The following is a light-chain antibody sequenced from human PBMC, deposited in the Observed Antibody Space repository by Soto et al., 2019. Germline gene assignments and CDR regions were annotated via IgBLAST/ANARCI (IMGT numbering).Light chain of an antibody. J-gene: IGLJ2*01. CDR2: EGS. V-gene: IGLV2-23*01. Sequence: QSVLTQPASVSGSPGQSITISCTGTSSDVGSYNLVSWYQQHPGKAPKLMIYEGSKRPSGVSNRFSGSKSGNTASLTISGLQAEDEADYNCCSYAGSSTPVVFGGGNKVTVL. CDR1: SSDVGSYNL. CDR3: CSYAGSSTPVV.